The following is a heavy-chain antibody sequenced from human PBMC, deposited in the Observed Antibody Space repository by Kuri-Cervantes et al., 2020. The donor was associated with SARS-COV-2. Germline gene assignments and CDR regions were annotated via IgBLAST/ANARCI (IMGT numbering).Heavy chain of an antibody. CDR1: GYTFTTYY. D-gene: IGHD2-2*01. CDR3: ARGGLVPAASDAFDI. Sequence: ASVQDTCKGSGYTFTTYYMHWVRQAPGQGLEWMGIINPSSGSTSYAQKFQGRVTMTRDTSTSTVYMQLSSLRSEDTAVYYCARGGLVPAASDAFDIWGQGTMVTVSS. CDR2: INPSSGST. J-gene: IGHJ3*02. V-gene: IGHV1-46*03.